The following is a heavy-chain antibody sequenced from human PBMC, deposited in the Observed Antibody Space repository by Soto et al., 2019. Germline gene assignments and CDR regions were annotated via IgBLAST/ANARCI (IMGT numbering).Heavy chain of an antibody. J-gene: IGHJ4*02. V-gene: IGHV3-48*03. CDR2: ITTSGATI. Sequence: LRLSCAASGFTFSLYEMNWVRQAPGKGLEWVSCITTSGATIYYADSVKGRFTISRDNAKNSLYLHMNSLRAEDTAIYYCARGGGGNGLGVDSWGQGTLVTVSS. CDR3: ARGGGGNGLGVDS. D-gene: IGHD2-15*01. CDR1: GFTFSLYE.